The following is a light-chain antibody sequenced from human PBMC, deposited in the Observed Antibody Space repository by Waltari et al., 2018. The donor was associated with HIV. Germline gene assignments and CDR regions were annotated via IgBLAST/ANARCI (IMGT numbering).Light chain of an antibody. V-gene: IGLV1-51*01. CDR1: TSNLGNHY. CDR3: ATWDSSLSAVV. Sequence: QSLFTQPPSVSAAPGQQIIISCSGSTSNLGNHYVSWYQHLPGTAPKVLIYDNYKRPSGIPDRFSGSKSGASATLAITGLQTGDEADYYCATWDSSLSAVVFGGGTKVTVL. J-gene: IGLJ2*01. CDR2: DNY.